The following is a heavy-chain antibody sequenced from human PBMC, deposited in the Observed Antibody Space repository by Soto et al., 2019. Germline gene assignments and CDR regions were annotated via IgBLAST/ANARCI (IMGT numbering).Heavy chain of an antibody. Sequence: QVQLVQSGAEVKKPGSSVKVSCKSSGGTYSPYTINWVRQAPGQGREWMGRIIPFLGVTNYGPKFQARVTITADKATNTAYMELRGLRFEDTAVYYCAGDWESSVSTWSFGGFWGRGTLVTVSS. CDR2: IIPFLGVT. V-gene: IGHV1-69*08. D-gene: IGHD3-16*01. J-gene: IGHJ4*02. CDR1: GGTYSPYT. CDR3: AGDWESSVSTWSFGGF.